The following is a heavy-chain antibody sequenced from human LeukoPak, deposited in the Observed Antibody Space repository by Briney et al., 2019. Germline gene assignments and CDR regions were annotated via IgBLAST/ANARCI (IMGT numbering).Heavy chain of an antibody. CDR2: IIPIFGTA. CDR3: ARDRTYYDFWSGPLPVGNWFDP. D-gene: IGHD3-3*01. Sequence: LWASVKVSCKASGGTFSSYAISWVRQAPGQGLEWMGGIIPIFGTANYAQKFQGRVTITRDTSASTAYMELSSLRSEDTAVYYCARDRTYYDFWSGPLPVGNWFDPWGQGTLVTVSS. V-gene: IGHV1-69*05. J-gene: IGHJ5*02. CDR1: GGTFSSYA.